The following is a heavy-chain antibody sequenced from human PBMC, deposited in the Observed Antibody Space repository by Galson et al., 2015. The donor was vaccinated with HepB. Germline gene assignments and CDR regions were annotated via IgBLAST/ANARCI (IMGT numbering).Heavy chain of an antibody. CDR3: ARAVQRGVIIL. Sequence: SLRLSCAASGFTVGSNYMSWVRQAPGKGLEWVSVIYSGTSTYYADSVKGRFTISRDSSKNTLYLQMNSLRAEDTAVYYCARAVQRGVIILWGQGTLVTVSS. CDR1: GFTVGSNY. D-gene: IGHD3-10*01. CDR2: IYSGTST. V-gene: IGHV3-66*01. J-gene: IGHJ4*02.